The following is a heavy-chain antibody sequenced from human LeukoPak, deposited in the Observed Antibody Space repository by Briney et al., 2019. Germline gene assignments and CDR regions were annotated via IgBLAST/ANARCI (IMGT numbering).Heavy chain of an antibody. D-gene: IGHD2-21*02. CDR3: ARQRPNSDCFDY. CDR2: TPYDGSNK. Sequence: GGSLRLSCAASGFPFSTYLMHWVRQAPGKGLEWVAVTPYDGSNKYYADSVKGRFTISRDNSKNTPYLQVNSLRAEDTAVYYCARQRPNSDCFDYWGQGTLVTVSS. CDR1: GFPFSTYL. V-gene: IGHV3-30-3*01. J-gene: IGHJ4*02.